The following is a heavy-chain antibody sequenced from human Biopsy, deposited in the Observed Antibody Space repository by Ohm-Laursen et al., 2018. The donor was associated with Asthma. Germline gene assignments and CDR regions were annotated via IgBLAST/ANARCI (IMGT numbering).Heavy chain of an antibody. CDR1: GDSFSNYA. Sequence: GASVKVSCKASGDSFSNYAISWVRQAPGQGLEWMGGIIPIFETAHYAQKFRGRITINADESTSTIYMVPSSLRSEDTAVYYCARDVSYGSGGSGVWGQGTMVTVSS. J-gene: IGHJ6*02. CDR3: ARDVSYGSGGSGV. CDR2: IIPIFETA. D-gene: IGHD3-10*01. V-gene: IGHV1-69*13.